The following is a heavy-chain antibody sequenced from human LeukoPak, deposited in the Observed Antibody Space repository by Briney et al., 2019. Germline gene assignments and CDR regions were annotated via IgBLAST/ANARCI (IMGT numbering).Heavy chain of an antibody. V-gene: IGHV3-23*01. CDR2: ISGSGGST. CDR3: ASQAAGSGNYYYHFDY. J-gene: IGHJ4*02. Sequence: PGGSLRLSCAASGFTFSSYAMSWVRQAPGKGLEWVSAISGSGGSTYYADSVKGRFTISRDNSKNTLYLQMNSLRAEDTAVYYCASQAAGSGNYYYHFDYWGQGTLVTVSS. D-gene: IGHD1-26*01. CDR1: GFTFSSYA.